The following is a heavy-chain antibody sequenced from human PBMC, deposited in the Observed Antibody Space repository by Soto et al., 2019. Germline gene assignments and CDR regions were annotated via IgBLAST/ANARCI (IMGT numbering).Heavy chain of an antibody. D-gene: IGHD4-17*01. CDR1: GYTFTNYG. J-gene: IGHJ5*02. CDR2: ISAYNGNT. Sequence: GASVKVSCKASGYTFTNYGICWVRQAPGQGLEWMGWISAYNGNTNYAQKLQGRVTMTTDTSTSTAYMELRSLRSDDTAVYYCARVLSSYGDYNYNWFDPWGQGTLVTVS. CDR3: ARVLSSYGDYNYNWFDP. V-gene: IGHV1-18*01.